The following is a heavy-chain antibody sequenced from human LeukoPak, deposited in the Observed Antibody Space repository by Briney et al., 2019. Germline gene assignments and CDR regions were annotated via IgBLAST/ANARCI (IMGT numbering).Heavy chain of an antibody. CDR1: GGTFISYA. CDR3: ASQQYSSGWYYLDY. Sequence: GASVKVSCKASGGTFISYAISWVRQAPGQGLEWMGGIIPIFGTANYAQKFQGRVTITADESTSTAYMELSSLRSEDTAVYYCASQQYSSGWYYLDYWGQGTLVTVSS. J-gene: IGHJ4*01. D-gene: IGHD6-19*01. V-gene: IGHV1-69*13. CDR2: IIPIFGTA.